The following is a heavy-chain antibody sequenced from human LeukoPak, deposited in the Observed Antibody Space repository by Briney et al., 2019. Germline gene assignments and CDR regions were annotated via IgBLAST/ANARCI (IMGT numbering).Heavy chain of an antibody. V-gene: IGHV3-33*01. CDR2: IWYDGSNE. CDR1: GFTFSSYG. Sequence: GGSLRLSCAASGFTFSSYGMHWVRQAPGKGLEWVAVIWYDGSNEYYADSVKGRFTISRDNSKNTLYLQMNSLRAEDTAVYYCAREPYRRAPNYYYYGMDVWGQGTTVTVSS. D-gene: IGHD1-14*01. J-gene: IGHJ6*02. CDR3: AREPYRRAPNYYYYGMDV.